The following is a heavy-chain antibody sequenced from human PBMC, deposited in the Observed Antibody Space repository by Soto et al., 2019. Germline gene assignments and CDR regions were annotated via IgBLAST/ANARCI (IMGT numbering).Heavy chain of an antibody. D-gene: IGHD6-19*01. Sequence: PGGSLRLSCAASGFTFSSYAMRWVRQAPGKGLEWVSTISGSGSSTDYADSVKGRFTISRDNSKNTLYLQMNSLRAEDTAVYYCAKQAGYSSDPFDYWGQKTQVTVSS. CDR1: GFTFSSYA. J-gene: IGHJ4*02. CDR3: AKQAGYSSDPFDY. CDR2: ISGSGSST. V-gene: IGHV3-23*01.